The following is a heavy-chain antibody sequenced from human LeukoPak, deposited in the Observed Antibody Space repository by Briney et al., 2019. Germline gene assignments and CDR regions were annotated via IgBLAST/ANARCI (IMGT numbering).Heavy chain of an antibody. J-gene: IGHJ4*02. CDR3: ARDQTSSSPFDY. D-gene: IGHD6-13*01. Sequence: GSLRLSCAASGFTFSSYWMSWVRQAPGKRLEWVANIKQDGSEKYYVDSVKGRFTISRDNAKNSLYLQMNSLRAEDTAVYYCARDQTSSSPFDYWGQGTLVTVSS. CDR1: GFTFSSYW. V-gene: IGHV3-7*01. CDR2: IKQDGSEK.